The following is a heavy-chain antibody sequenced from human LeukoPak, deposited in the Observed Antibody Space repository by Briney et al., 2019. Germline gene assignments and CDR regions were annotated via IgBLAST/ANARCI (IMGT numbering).Heavy chain of an antibody. J-gene: IGHJ4*02. V-gene: IGHV4-34*01. D-gene: IGHD5-24*01. CDR2: INHSGST. CDR1: GGSFSGYY. Sequence: SETLSLTCAVYGGSFSGYYWSWIRQPPGKGLEWIGEINHSGSTNYNPSLKSRVTISVDTSKNQFSLKVSSVTAADTAVYYCARGLNGYDYWGQGTLVKVSS. CDR3: ARGLNGYDY.